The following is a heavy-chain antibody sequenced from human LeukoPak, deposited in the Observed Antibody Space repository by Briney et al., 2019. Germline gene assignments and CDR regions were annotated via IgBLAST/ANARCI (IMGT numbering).Heavy chain of an antibody. Sequence: GGSLRLSCAASGFTFDDYGMSWVRQAPGKGLEWVSGINWKGGSTGYADSVKGRFTISRDNAKNSLYLQMNSLRAEDTALYYCTREVGSGWYTGSAYWGQGTLVTVSS. CDR2: INWKGGST. V-gene: IGHV3-20*04. J-gene: IGHJ4*02. D-gene: IGHD6-19*01. CDR1: GFTFDDYG. CDR3: TREVGSGWYTGSAY.